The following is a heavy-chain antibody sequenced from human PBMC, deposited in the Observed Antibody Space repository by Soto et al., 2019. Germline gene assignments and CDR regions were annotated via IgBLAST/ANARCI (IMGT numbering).Heavy chain of an antibody. D-gene: IGHD1-26*01. CDR1: GFTFSSYG. Sequence: GGSLRLSCAGSGFTFSSYGIRWVRQAPGKGLEWVALISYDGGNEKYTESVKDRFTISRDDSHNVAYLQMSSLRTEDTAMYYCAKDRYSGTYPTDFDYWGQGSLVTAPQ. CDR3: AKDRYSGTYPTDFDY. J-gene: IGHJ4*02. V-gene: IGHV3-30*18. CDR2: ISYDGGNE.